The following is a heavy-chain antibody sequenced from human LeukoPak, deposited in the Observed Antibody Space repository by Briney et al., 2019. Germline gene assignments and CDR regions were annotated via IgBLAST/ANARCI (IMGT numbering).Heavy chain of an antibody. D-gene: IGHD2-15*01. CDR2: IIGSGGST. CDR1: GFTFSSYA. V-gene: IGHV3-23*01. J-gene: IGHJ4*02. Sequence: GGSLRLSCAAPGFTFSSYAMNWVRQTPGKGLAGLEWVSSIIGSGGSTYFADSVKGRFTISRDNSKNTLYLQMNSLRVEDTAVYYCAKGALGACSGARCYPFDYWGQGTLVTVSS. CDR3: AKGALGACSGARCYPFDY.